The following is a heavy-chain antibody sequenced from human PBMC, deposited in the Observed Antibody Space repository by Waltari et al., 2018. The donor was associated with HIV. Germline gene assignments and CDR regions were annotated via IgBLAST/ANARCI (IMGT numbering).Heavy chain of an antibody. D-gene: IGHD3-10*01. V-gene: IGHV5-51*03. CDR2: IYPGDSET. CDR1: GYSFANYW. Sequence: EVQLVQSGAEVKKPGVSLKISCKGSGYSFANYWIGWVRQMPGKGLEWMGIIYPGDSETRYSPSFQGQVTISADKSINTAYLQWSSLKASDTAMYYCARRAYHGSGSLSDYYFEYWGQGTLVTVSS. J-gene: IGHJ4*02. CDR3: ARRAYHGSGSLSDYYFEY.